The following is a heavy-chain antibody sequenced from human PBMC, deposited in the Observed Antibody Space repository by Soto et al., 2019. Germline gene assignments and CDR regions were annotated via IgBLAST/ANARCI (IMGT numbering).Heavy chain of an antibody. CDR1: GFTFSSYA. CDR2: ISGSGGST. D-gene: IGHD2-15*01. CDR3: ATPAIGYCSGGSCYNFDY. V-gene: IGHV3-23*01. Sequence: GGSLRLSCAASGFTFSSYAMSWVRQAPGKGLEWVSAISGSGGSTYYADSVKGRFTISRDNSKNTLYLQMNSLRAEDTAVYYFATPAIGYCSGGSCYNFDYWGQGTLVTVSS. J-gene: IGHJ4*02.